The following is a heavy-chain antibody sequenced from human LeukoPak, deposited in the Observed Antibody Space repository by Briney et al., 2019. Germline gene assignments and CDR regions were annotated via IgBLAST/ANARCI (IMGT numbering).Heavy chain of an antibody. J-gene: IGHJ4*02. V-gene: IGHV4-4*07. CDR2: IHTSGST. D-gene: IGHD1-26*01. Sequence: PSETLSLTCIVSGGSISSYYWSWIRQPAGKGLEWIGQIHTSGSTNYNPSLKSRVAMSVDTSKNQFSLELSSVTAADTAVYYFARRGWVGRQYYFDSWGQGTLVTVSS. CDR3: ARRGWVGRQYYFDS. CDR1: GGSISSYY.